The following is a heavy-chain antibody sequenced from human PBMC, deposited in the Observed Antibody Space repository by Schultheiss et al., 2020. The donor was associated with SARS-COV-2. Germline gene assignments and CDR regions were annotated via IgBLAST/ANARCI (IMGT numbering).Heavy chain of an antibody. CDR3: ARDRSYDRPAYYYYMDV. CDR1: GVSISNFY. D-gene: IGHD3-9*01. Sequence: SETLSLTCTVSGVSISNFYWTWIRQPPGEGLEWIGEIYHSGTAYYNPSLKSRVAISMDTSKNELSLKLTSVTAADTAIYYCARDRSYDRPAYYYYMDVWGKGTMVTVSS. V-gene: IGHV4-59*01. J-gene: IGHJ6*03. CDR2: IYHSGTA.